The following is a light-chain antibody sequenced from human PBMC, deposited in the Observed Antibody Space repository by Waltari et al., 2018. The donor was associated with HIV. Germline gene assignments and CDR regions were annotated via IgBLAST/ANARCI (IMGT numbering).Light chain of an antibody. V-gene: IGKV1-12*01. Sequence: DVQMTQSPSFVSASVGDRVIITCRASQSIRSWLAWYQQKPGKAPKLLIYAASTLQSGVPSRFSGSGSGTDFTLTSSSLQPEDFATYYCQQGNSFPRTFGQGTKVEIK. CDR3: QQGNSFPRT. J-gene: IGKJ1*01. CDR2: AAS. CDR1: QSIRSW.